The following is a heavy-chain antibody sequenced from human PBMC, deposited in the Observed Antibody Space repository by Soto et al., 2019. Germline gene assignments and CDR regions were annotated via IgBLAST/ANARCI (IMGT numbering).Heavy chain of an antibody. Sequence: PSETLSLTCAVYVGSFSGYYWSWIRQPPGKGLEWIGEINHSGSTNYNPSLKSRVTISVDTSKNQFSLKLSSVAAADTAVYYCAREEGGYYGMDVWGQGTTVTVSS. CDR2: INHSGST. V-gene: IGHV4-34*01. J-gene: IGHJ6*02. CDR1: VGSFSGYY. CDR3: AREEGGYYGMDV. D-gene: IGHD3-16*01.